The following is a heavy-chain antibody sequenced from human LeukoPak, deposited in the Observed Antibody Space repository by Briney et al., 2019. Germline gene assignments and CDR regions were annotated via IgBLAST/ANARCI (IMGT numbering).Heavy chain of an antibody. CDR2: IKQDGSKK. V-gene: IGHV3-7*04. J-gene: IGHJ4*02. Sequence: GGSLRLSCVASGFPFSSYWMTWVRQAPGKGLEWVANIKQDGSKKSYVDSVKGRFTISRDNANNSLYLQMNSLRAEDTAIYYCTRVGYIDEGIDYWGQGTLVTVSS. D-gene: IGHD5-24*01. CDR3: TRVGYIDEGIDY. CDR1: GFPFSSYW.